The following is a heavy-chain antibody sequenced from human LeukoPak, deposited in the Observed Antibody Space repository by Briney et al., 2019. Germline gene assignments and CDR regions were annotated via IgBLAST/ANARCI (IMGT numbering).Heavy chain of an antibody. Sequence: GGSLRLSCAASGFTFSSYEMNWVRQAPWKGLEWVSYISSSGSTIYYADSVKGRFTISRDNAKNSLYLQMNSLRAEDTAVYYCARLTMVRGGFADYWGQGTLVTVSS. CDR1: GFTFSSYE. CDR2: ISSSGSTI. CDR3: ARLTMVRGGFADY. J-gene: IGHJ4*02. D-gene: IGHD3-10*01. V-gene: IGHV3-48*03.